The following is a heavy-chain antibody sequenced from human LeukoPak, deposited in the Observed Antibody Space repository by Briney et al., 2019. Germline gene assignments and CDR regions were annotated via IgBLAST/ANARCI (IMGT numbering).Heavy chain of an antibody. D-gene: IGHD3-10*01. CDR3: ARGTYYYGSGSYYMSDY. CDR1: GGTFSSYA. J-gene: IGHJ4*02. Sequence: ASVKVSCKASGGTFSSYAISWVRQAPGQGLEWMGGIIPIFGTANYAQKFQGRVTITADESTSTAYMELRSLRSDDTAVYYCARGTYYYGSGSYYMSDYWGQGTLVTVSS. CDR2: IIPIFGTA. V-gene: IGHV1-69*13.